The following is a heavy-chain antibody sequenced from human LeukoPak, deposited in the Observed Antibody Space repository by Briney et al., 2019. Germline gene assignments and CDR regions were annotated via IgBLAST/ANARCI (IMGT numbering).Heavy chain of an antibody. D-gene: IGHD2-15*01. V-gene: IGHV3-30*03. Sequence: PGGSLRLSCAASGLTFNTYAMHWVRQAPGKGLEWLSLISYDGSNKYYADSVKGRFTISRDNSKNTLYLQMNSLRAEDTAVYYCARDGDMFAQVGDYYYMDVWGKGTTVTVSS. J-gene: IGHJ6*03. CDR1: GLTFNTYA. CDR2: ISYDGSNK. CDR3: ARDGDMFAQVGDYYYMDV.